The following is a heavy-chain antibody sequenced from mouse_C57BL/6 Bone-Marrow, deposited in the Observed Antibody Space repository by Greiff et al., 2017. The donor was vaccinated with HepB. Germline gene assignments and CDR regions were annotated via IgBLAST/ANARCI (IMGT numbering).Heavy chain of an antibody. CDR3: ARGDYSYGNYGGWYFDV. Sequence: VQLQQPGAELVKPGASVKMSCKASGYTFTSYWITWVKQRPGQGLEWIGDIYPGSGSTNYNEKLKSKATLTVDTSSSTAYMQLSSLTSEDSAVYYCARGDYSYGNYGGWYFDVWGTGTTVTVSS. D-gene: IGHD2-1*01. V-gene: IGHV1-55*01. CDR1: GYTFTSYW. J-gene: IGHJ1*03. CDR2: IYPGSGST.